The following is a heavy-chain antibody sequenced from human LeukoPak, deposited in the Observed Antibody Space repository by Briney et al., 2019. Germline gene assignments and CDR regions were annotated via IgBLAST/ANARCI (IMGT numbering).Heavy chain of an antibody. Sequence: SETLSLTCAVSGGSISPYYWTWIRQPPGKGLEWIGYIYYNGNTNYNPSLKSRITISVDTSKNQFSLRLKSVTAADTAMYYCARGPLSSRTTWTWFDPWGQGTLVTVSS. J-gene: IGHJ5*02. D-gene: IGHD6-13*01. CDR2: IYYNGNT. V-gene: IGHV4-59*01. CDR1: GGSISPYY. CDR3: ARGPLSSRTTWTWFDP.